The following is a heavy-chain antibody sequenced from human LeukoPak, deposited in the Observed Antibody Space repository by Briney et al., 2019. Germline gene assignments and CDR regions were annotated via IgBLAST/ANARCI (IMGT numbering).Heavy chain of an antibody. CDR1: AGSFSGYY. CDR2: INNSGST. J-gene: IGHJ4*02. D-gene: IGHD6-6*01. Sequence: PSETLSLTSSVYAGSFSGYYWSWIRQPPGKGLEWIGEINNSGSTNYNPSLKSRVTISVDTSKNQFSLKLSSVTAADTAVYYCARGEIAARPLYFDYWGQGTLVTVSS. V-gene: IGHV4-34*01. CDR3: ARGEIAARPLYFDY.